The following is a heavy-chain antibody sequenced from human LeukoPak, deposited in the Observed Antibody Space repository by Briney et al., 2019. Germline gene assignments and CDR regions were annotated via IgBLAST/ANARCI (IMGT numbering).Heavy chain of an antibody. CDR3: ARDEDYGAGDV. CDR2: IIPILGIA. D-gene: IGHD4-17*01. V-gene: IGHV1-69*04. Sequence: ASVKVSCKASGYTFTSYDISWVRQAPGQGLEWMGRIIPILGIANYAQKFQGRVTITADKSTSTAYMELSSLRSEDTAVYYCARDEDYGAGDVWGQGTTVTVSS. CDR1: GYTFTSYD. J-gene: IGHJ6*02.